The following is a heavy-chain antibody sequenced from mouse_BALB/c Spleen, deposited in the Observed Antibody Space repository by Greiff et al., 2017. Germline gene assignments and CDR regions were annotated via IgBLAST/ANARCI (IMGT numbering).Heavy chain of an antibody. CDR2: INPYNDGT. CDR3: ARSRLPPYYYAMDY. Sequence: VQLQQSGPELVKPGASVKMSCKASGYTFTSYVMHWVKQKPGQGLEWIGYINPYNDGTKYNEKFKGKATLTSDKSSSTAYMELSSLTSEDSAVYYCARSRLPPYYYAMDYWGQGTSVTVSS. D-gene: IGHD2-4*01. CDR1: GYTFTSYV. V-gene: IGHV1-14*01. J-gene: IGHJ4*01.